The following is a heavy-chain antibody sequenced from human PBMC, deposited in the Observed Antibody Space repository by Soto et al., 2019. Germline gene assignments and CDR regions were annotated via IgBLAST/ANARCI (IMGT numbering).Heavy chain of an antibody. CDR2: ISGSSGTI. J-gene: IGHJ4*02. Sequence: GGSLRLSCAASGFTFTTYSMNWVRQAPGKGLEWVTYISGSSGTIYYADSVKGRFTISRDDAKKSLYLQMNSLRDEDTAVYYCARDITGTEGFDYWGQGTLVTVSS. CDR3: ARDITGTEGFDY. CDR1: GFTFTTYS. D-gene: IGHD1-7*01. V-gene: IGHV3-48*02.